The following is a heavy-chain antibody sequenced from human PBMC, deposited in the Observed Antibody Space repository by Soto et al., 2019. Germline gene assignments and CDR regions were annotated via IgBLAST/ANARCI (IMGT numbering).Heavy chain of an antibody. D-gene: IGHD6-13*01. CDR2: INHSGST. CDR3: ARGFIAAARPFDY. Sequence: TLETLSLTCAVEGGSISGYYWSWIRQPPGKGLEWIGEINHSGSTNYNPSLKSRVTISVDTSKNQFSLKLSSVTAADTAVYYCARGFIAAARPFDYWGQGTLVTVSS. CDR1: GGSISGYY. J-gene: IGHJ4*02. V-gene: IGHV4-34*01.